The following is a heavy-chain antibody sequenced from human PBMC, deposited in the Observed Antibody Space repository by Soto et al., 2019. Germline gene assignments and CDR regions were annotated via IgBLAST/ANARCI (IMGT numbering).Heavy chain of an antibody. CDR1: GFSFSDHA. CDR2: VAHDGTSK. Sequence: PGGSLRLSCAASGFSFSDHAMHWVRRAPGKGLEWVALVAHDGTSKYYAGSVKGRFTISSDKSSNTLFLQMDSLDTEDTAVYYCARDNRITGIVAEIDSNWGQGTLVTVSS. CDR3: ARDNRITGIVAEIDSN. J-gene: IGHJ4*02. D-gene: IGHD1-20*01. V-gene: IGHV3-30-3*01.